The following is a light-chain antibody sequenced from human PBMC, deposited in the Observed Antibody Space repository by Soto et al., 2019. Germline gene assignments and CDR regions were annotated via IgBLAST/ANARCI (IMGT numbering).Light chain of an antibody. Sequence: QSALTLPASVSGSPGQSITISCTGTSSDVGAYTYDSWYQQHPGKAPKLMIFEVSDRPSGVSNRFSGSKSGNTASLTISGLQAEDEADYYCSSYTTSNTLVFGEGTKVTVL. J-gene: IGLJ2*01. V-gene: IGLV2-14*01. CDR3: SSYTTSNTLV. CDR2: EVS. CDR1: SSDVGAYTY.